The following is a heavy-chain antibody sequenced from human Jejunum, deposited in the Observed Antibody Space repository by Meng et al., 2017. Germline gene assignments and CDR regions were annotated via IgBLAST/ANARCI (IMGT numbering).Heavy chain of an antibody. V-gene: IGHV4-4*02. Sequence: QVQLQQWGAGLLKHSETLSLTCAVSGDSISISYWWSWVRQSPGKGLEWIGEIYHSGTTNYNPSLKSRVTLSVDKSKNQFSLNLSSVTAADTAVYFCARDFEALNGVWGQGTLVTVSS. J-gene: IGHJ1*01. CDR2: IYHSGTT. CDR1: GDSISISYW. D-gene: IGHD2-8*01. CDR3: ARDFEALNGV.